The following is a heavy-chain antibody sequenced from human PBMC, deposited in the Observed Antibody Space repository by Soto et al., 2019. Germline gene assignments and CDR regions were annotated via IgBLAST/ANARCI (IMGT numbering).Heavy chain of an antibody. V-gene: IGHV4-34*01. Sequence: SETLSLTCAVYGGSFSGYYWSWIRQPPGKGLEWIGEINHSGSTNYNPSLKSRVTISVDTSKNQFSLKLSSVTAADTAVYYCARGYGIYYYYGMDVWGQGTTVTVSS. CDR3: ARGYGIYYYYGMDV. CDR1: GGSFSGYY. J-gene: IGHJ6*02. D-gene: IGHD3-10*01. CDR2: INHSGST.